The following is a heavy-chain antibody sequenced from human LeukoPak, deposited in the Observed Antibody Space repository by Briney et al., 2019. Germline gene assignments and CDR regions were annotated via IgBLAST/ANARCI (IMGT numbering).Heavy chain of an antibody. J-gene: IGHJ4*02. V-gene: IGHV4-59*01. CDR2: IQHSGRT. CDR3: ARLVYYETSGSEHYFDQ. Sequence: SETLSLTCAVSGDSISTYYWSWIRQPPGKGLEWIGYIQHSGRTKYNPSLKSRVTMSVDTSKNQFSLNLSSVTAADTAVYYCARLVYYETSGSEHYFDQWGQGTPVTGSS. CDR1: GDSISTYY. D-gene: IGHD3-22*01.